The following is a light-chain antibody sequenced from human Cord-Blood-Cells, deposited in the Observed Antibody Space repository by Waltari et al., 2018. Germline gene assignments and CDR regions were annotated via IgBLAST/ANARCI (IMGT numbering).Light chain of an antibody. CDR3: QKYYSTPYT. CDR1: QSVLYSSNNKNY. CDR2: WAS. V-gene: IGKV4-1*01. J-gene: IGKJ2*01. Sequence: DIVMTQSPDSLAVSLGERATINCKSSQSVLYSSNNKNYLAWYQQKPGHPPKLLIYWASTRESGVPDRFSGSGSGTDFTLTSSSLQAEDVAVYYCQKYYSTPYTFGQGTKLEIK.